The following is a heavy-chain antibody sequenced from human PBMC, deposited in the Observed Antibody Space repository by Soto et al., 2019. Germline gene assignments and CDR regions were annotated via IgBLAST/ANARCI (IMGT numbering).Heavy chain of an antibody. V-gene: IGHV3-23*01. Sequence: EVQLLESGGGLVQPGGSLRLTCVGSGFTFRNQDMRWVRQAPGKGLEWVSGISGRGGVTYYADSVKGRFTISRDNSKNTLYQQMNNLRANDTVVYYCAKDRQFRSYYESAGHYNDWGQGTLVTVSS. CDR3: AKDRQFRSYYESAGHYND. CDR2: ISGRGGVT. J-gene: IGHJ4*02. CDR1: GFTFRNQD. D-gene: IGHD3-22*01.